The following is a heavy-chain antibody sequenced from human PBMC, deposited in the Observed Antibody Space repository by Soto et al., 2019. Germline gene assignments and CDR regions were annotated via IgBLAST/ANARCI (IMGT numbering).Heavy chain of an antibody. V-gene: IGHV4-39*01. CDR2: IYYSGST. Sequence: QLQLQESCPGLVKPSETLSLTCTVSGGSISSSSYYWGWIRQPPGKGLEWIGSIYYSGSTYYNPSLKRRVTIAVDTSKNQFSRKLGSVTAADTAVYYCARHVWATVTTGPPGIDYWGQGTLVTVSS. CDR1: GGSISSSSYY. CDR3: ARHVWATVTTGPPGIDY. D-gene: IGHD4-17*01. J-gene: IGHJ4*02.